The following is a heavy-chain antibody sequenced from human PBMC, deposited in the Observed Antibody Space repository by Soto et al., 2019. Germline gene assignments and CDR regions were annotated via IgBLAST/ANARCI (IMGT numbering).Heavy chain of an antibody. CDR1: WFHFRKLC. CDR3: RRDPYSRARYYLGL. V-gene: IGHV3-33*08. CDR2: KWFFARGGNE. J-gene: IGHJ4*02. Sequence: GGSPRLPCATSWFHFRKLCIHLVRQAPGKGVEWGAVKWFFARGGNEYYADSVKGRFAISRDDSKQTAYLEMKSLRAEDTAVYYCRRDPYSRARYYLGLRGQGTHVNLS. D-gene: IGHD1-26*01.